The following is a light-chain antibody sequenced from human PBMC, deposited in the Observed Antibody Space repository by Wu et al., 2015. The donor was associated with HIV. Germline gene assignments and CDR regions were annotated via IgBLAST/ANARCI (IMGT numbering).Light chain of an antibody. CDR2: AAS. J-gene: IGKJ1*01. CDR3: QQYYDYPQT. V-gene: IGKV1-8*01. Sequence: ASTGDRVTITCRASQGVSSYLAWYQQKPGKAPELLIYAASTLQSGVPSRFSGSGSGTDFTLTISCLQSEDFATYYCQQYYDYPQTFGQGTTVEI. CDR1: QGVSSY.